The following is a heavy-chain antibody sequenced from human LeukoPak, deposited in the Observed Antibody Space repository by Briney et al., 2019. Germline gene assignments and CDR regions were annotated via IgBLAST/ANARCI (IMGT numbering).Heavy chain of an antibody. Sequence: PGGSLRLSCAASGFTFSDYYMGWIRQAPGKGLEWVSYISSSGSTIYYADSVKGRFTISRDNAKNSLYLQMNSLRAEDTAVYYCARDARQWLTEFDYWGQGTLVTVSS. CDR3: ARDARQWLTEFDY. CDR1: GFTFSDYY. D-gene: IGHD6-19*01. J-gene: IGHJ4*02. V-gene: IGHV3-11*01. CDR2: ISSSGSTI.